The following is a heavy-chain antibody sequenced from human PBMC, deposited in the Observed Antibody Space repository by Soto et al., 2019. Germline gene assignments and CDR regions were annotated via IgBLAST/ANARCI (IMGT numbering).Heavy chain of an antibody. D-gene: IGHD2-15*01. V-gene: IGHV4-59*01. Sequence: SETLSLTCTVSGGSISSYYWSWIRQPPGKGLERIGYIYYSGSTNYNPSLKSRVTISVDTSKNQFSLKLSSVTAADTAVYYCARDGGPGCSGGSCYSIDAFDIWGQGTMVTVSS. CDR1: GGSISSYY. CDR2: IYYSGST. J-gene: IGHJ3*02. CDR3: ARDGGPGCSGGSCYSIDAFDI.